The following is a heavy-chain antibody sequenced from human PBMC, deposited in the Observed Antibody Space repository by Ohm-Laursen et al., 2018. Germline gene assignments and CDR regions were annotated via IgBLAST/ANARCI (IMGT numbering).Heavy chain of an antibody. CDR1: GFTFSSYS. D-gene: IGHD5-12*01. J-gene: IGHJ4*02. CDR3: ARDSSGYAFDY. Sequence: SLRLSCAATGFTFSSYSMNWVRQAPGKGLEWVSSISSSSSYIYYADSVKGRFTISRDNAKNSLYLQMNSLRAEDTAVYYCARDSSGYAFDYWGQGTLVTVSS. V-gene: IGHV3-21*01. CDR2: ISSSSSYI.